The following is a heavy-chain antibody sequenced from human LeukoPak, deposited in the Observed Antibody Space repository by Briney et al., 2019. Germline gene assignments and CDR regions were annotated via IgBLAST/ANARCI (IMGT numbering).Heavy chain of an antibody. CDR3: ARDGTSSGWSAHYYYYMDV. D-gene: IGHD6-19*01. Sequence: ASVKVSCKASGYTFTSYYMHWVRQAPGQGLEWMGIINPSGGSTSYAQKFQGRVTMTRDMSTSTVYMELSSLRSEDTAVYYCARDGTSSGWSAHYYYYMDVWGKGTTVTVSS. CDR2: INPSGGST. J-gene: IGHJ6*03. CDR1: GYTFTSYY. V-gene: IGHV1-46*01.